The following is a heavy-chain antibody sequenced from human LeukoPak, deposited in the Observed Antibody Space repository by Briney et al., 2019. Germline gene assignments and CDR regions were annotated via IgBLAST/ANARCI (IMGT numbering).Heavy chain of an antibody. V-gene: IGHV3-23*01. CDR3: AKDIGYSNYGPFDY. Sequence: GGSLRLSCAASGFTFSSYAMSWVRQAPGKGLEWVSAISGRGGSTYYADSVKGRFTISRDNSKNTLYLQMNSLRAEDTAVYYCAKDIGYSNYGPFDYWGQGTLVTVSS. J-gene: IGHJ4*02. CDR2: ISGRGGST. D-gene: IGHD4-11*01. CDR1: GFTFSSYA.